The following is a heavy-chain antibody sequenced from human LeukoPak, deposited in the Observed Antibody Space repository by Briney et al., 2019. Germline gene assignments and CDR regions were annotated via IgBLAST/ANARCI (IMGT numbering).Heavy chain of an antibody. CDR2: IYYSGST. D-gene: IGHD6-13*01. V-gene: IGHV4-59*12. Sequence: SETLSLTSTVSVGSLSSYYWTWIRKPPGKGLEGIGYIYYSGSTNFNPSLGSRVTMSIDTSKSQFSLTLNSVTAADTAVYYCARFFRQQNYWYLDVWGRGIPVTVSS. CDR1: VGSLSSYY. CDR3: ARFFRQQNYWYLDV. J-gene: IGHJ2*01.